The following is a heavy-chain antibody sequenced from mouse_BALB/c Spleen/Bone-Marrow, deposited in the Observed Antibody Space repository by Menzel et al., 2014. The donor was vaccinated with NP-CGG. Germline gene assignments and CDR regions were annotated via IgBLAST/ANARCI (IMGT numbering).Heavy chain of an antibody. Sequence: QVQLQQSGAELAKPGAPVKMSCKASGYTFTNYWMHWVKQRPGQGLEWIGHINPSTGYTDYNQKFKDKATLTADKSSSTAYMQLSSLTSEDSAVDYCARSYGNYVDYWGQGTPPTVPS. D-gene: IGHD2-1*01. CDR3: ARSYGNYVDY. J-gene: IGHJ2*01. CDR1: GYTFTNYW. CDR2: INPSTGYT. V-gene: IGHV1-7*01.